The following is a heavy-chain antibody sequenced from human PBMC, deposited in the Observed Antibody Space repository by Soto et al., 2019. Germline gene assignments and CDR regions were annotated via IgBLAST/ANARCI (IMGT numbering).Heavy chain of an antibody. Sequence: VGSLRLSCAASGFTFSSHSMNWVRQAPGKGLEWVSYISSSTTTIYYADSVEGRFTVSRDNAKNSLYLQMNSLRDDDTAVYYCARGIAAAGGRHFDYWGQGTLVTVSS. CDR3: ARGIAAAGGRHFDY. D-gene: IGHD6-13*01. V-gene: IGHV3-48*02. CDR2: ISSSTTTI. J-gene: IGHJ4*02. CDR1: GFTFSSHS.